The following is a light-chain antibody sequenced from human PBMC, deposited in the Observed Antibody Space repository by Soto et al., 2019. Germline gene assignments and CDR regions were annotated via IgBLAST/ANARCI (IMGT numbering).Light chain of an antibody. CDR3: CSYAGTNTFV. CDR2: DVT. CDR1: NSDVGGFDS. J-gene: IGLJ2*01. Sequence: QSALTQPPSVSGSPGQSVTISCAGTNSDVGGFDSVSWYQQHPGKAPQLMIYDVTKRPSGVPNRFSGSKSGNTASLTISGLQAEDESDIYCCSYAGTNTFVFGGGTKLTVL. V-gene: IGLV2-11*01.